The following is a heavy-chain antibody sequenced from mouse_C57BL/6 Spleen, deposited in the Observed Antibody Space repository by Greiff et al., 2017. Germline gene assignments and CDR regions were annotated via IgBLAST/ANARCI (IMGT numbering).Heavy chain of an antibody. CDR1: GFTFSDYY. Sequence: EVQLVESEGGLVQPGSSMKLSCTASGFTFSDYYMAWVRQVPEKGLEWVANINYDGSSTYYLDSLKSRFIISGDNAKNILYLQMSSLKSEDTATYYCAREEGYVDYWGQGTTLTVSS. V-gene: IGHV5-16*01. D-gene: IGHD3-1*01. J-gene: IGHJ2*01. CDR2: INYDGSST. CDR3: AREEGYVDY.